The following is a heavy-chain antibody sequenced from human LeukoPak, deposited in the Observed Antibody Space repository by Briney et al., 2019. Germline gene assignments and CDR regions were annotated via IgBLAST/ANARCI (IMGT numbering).Heavy chain of an antibody. J-gene: IGHJ4*02. CDR1: GITFSNSA. CDR2: IKSKTDGGTT. Sequence: GGSLRLSYVPSGITFSNSALSWVRQAPGKGLEWVGRIKSKTDGGTTDYAAPVKGRFTISRDDSKNTLYQQMSSLKTEDTAVYFCAHRDTAMVRVDYWGQGTLVTVSS. D-gene: IGHD5-18*01. V-gene: IGHV3-15*01. CDR3: AHRDTAMVRVDY.